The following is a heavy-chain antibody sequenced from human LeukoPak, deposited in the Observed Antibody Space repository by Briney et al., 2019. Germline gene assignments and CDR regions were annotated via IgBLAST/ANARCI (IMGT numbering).Heavy chain of an antibody. CDR1: GGSFSDYY. D-gene: IGHD5-18*01. CDR2: INHSGST. Sequence: SETLSLTCAVSGGSFSDYYWSWIRQPPGNGLDWIGEINHSGSTNYNPSLKSRVTISIDTSKNQFSLRLSFVTAADTAVYYCARRAAMVPYYFYAMDVWGQGTTVTVSS. CDR3: ARRAAMVPYYFYAMDV. J-gene: IGHJ6*02. V-gene: IGHV4-34*01.